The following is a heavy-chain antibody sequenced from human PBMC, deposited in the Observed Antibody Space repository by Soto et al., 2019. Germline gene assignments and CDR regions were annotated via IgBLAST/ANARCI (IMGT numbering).Heavy chain of an antibody. V-gene: IGHV1-18*01. J-gene: IGHJ3*02. CDR3: ARATVTTENAFDI. D-gene: IGHD4-17*01. Sequence: QVQLVQSGAGVQKPGASVKVSCKASGYTFTSYGVTWVRQAPGQGLEWMGWISAYNGNTNYAQNLQGRVTMTTDTSTSTAYMELRSLRSDDTAVYYCARATVTTENAFDIWGQGTMVTVSS. CDR2: ISAYNGNT. CDR1: GYTFTSYG.